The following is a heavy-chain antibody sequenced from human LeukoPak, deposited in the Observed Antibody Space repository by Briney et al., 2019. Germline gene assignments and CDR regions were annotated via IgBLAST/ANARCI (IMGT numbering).Heavy chain of an antibody. CDR1: GGSISSYY. Sequence: SETLSLTCTVSGGSISSYYWSWIRQPPGKGLEWIGYIYYSGSTNYNPSLKSRVTISVDTSKNQFSLKLSPVTAADTAVYYCASGLGYYFDYWGQGTLVTVSS. J-gene: IGHJ4*02. V-gene: IGHV4-59*01. CDR2: IYYSGST. CDR3: ASGLGYYFDY.